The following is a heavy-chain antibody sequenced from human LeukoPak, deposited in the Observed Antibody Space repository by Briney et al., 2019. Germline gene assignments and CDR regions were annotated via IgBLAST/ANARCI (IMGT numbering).Heavy chain of an antibody. Sequence: GASVKVSCKASGGTFSSYAISWVRQAPGQGLEWMGGIIPIFGTANYAQKFQGRVTITADESTSTAYMELSSLRSEDTAVYYCARGRIAAAGTRGDYYYYGMDVWGQGTTVTVSS. V-gene: IGHV1-69*13. D-gene: IGHD6-13*01. CDR1: GGTFSSYA. J-gene: IGHJ6*02. CDR3: ARGRIAAAGTRGDYYYYGMDV. CDR2: IIPIFGTA.